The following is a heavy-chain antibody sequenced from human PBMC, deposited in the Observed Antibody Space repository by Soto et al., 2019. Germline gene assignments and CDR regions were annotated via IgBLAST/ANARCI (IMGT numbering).Heavy chain of an antibody. J-gene: IGHJ6*02. D-gene: IGHD3-16*01. CDR1: GDTVSSDTAA. CDR3: ARGRGRALWDGMDV. CDR2: TSYRSKWYY. Sequence: SQTLSLTCAISGDTVSSDTAAWNWIRQSPSRGLEWLGRTSYRSKWYYDYATSVKGRVTINPDTSKNQFSLQLNSATPEDTALYYRARGRGRALWDGMDVWGQGTTVTVSS. V-gene: IGHV6-1*01.